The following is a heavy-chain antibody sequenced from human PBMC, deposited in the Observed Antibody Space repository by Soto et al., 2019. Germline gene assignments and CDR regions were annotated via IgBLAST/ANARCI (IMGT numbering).Heavy chain of an antibody. CDR1: GGSINSSNW. CDR2: IYHSGRT. CDR3: AGYYGSGSYYLDWFDP. D-gene: IGHD3-10*01. J-gene: IGHJ5*02. Sequence: QVQLQESGPGLVKPSGTLSLTCAVSGGSINSSNWWTWVRQPPGQGLEWIGEIYHSGRTNYNPSLKSRFTISIVTSKNHVSLKPASVTAADTAVYYCAGYYGSGSYYLDWFDPWGQGTLVTVSS. V-gene: IGHV4-4*02.